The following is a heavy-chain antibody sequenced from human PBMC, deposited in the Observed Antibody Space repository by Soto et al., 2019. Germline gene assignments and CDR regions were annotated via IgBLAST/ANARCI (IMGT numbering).Heavy chain of an antibody. Sequence: ASVKVSCKVSGYTLTELSMHWVRQAPGKGLEWMGGFDPEDGETIYAQKFQGRVTMTGDTSTDTVYMELSSLRSEDTAVYSCAREVGSSGWSYSYGMDVWGQGTRVTVSS. CDR3: AREVGSSGWSYSYGMDV. D-gene: IGHD6-13*01. J-gene: IGHJ6*02. CDR1: GYTLTELS. V-gene: IGHV1-24*01. CDR2: FDPEDGET.